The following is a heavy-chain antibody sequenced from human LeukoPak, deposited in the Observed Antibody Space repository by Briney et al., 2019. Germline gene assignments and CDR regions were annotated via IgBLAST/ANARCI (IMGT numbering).Heavy chain of an antibody. J-gene: IGHJ4*02. CDR2: FDPEDGET. V-gene: IGHV1-24*01. D-gene: IGHD2-2*01. Sequence: ASVKVSCKVFGYTLTELSMHWVRQAPGKGLEWMGGFDPEDGETIYAQKFQGRVTMTEDTSTDTAYMELSSLRSEDTAVYYCATYEVVPAALGNFDYWGQGTLVTVSS. CDR1: GYTLTELS. CDR3: ATYEVVPAALGNFDY.